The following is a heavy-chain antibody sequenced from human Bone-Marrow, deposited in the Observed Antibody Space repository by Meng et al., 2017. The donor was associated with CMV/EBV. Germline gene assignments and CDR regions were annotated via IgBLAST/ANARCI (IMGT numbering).Heavy chain of an antibody. CDR3: ARVDSGYDY. D-gene: IGHD5-12*01. V-gene: IGHV1-69*10. Sequence: SVKVSCKASGYTFTSCYMHWVRQAPGQGLEWMGWIIPILGIANYAQKFQGRVTITADKSTSTAYMELSSLRSEDTAVYYCARVDSGYDYCGQGTLVTVSS. CDR2: IIPILGIA. CDR1: GYTFTSCY. J-gene: IGHJ4*02.